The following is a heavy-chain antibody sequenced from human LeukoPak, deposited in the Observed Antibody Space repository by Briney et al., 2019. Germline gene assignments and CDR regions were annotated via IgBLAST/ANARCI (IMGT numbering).Heavy chain of an antibody. Sequence: GGSLRLSCAASGFTFSSYAMSWVRQAPGKGLEWVSSITVSCAITYYADSVKGRVTMSRDTSKNNLYLQMNSLRAEDTAVYYCAKAGVSRDSLYYFDYWGQGTLVTVSS. CDR2: ITVSCAIT. V-gene: IGHV3-23*01. D-gene: IGHD3-22*01. J-gene: IGHJ4*02. CDR1: GFTFSSYA. CDR3: AKAGVSRDSLYYFDY.